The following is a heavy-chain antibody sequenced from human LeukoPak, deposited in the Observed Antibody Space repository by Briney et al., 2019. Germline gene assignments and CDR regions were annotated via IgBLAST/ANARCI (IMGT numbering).Heavy chain of an antibody. J-gene: IGHJ5*02. CDR3: TRDTGTTGEVKFDR. CDR2: IYTSGST. CDR1: GNSFGDYY. Sequence: SETLSLTCTVSGNSFGDYYWSWIRQPAGKGLEWIGRIYTSGSTTYNPSLKSRVTMSVDTSKSQFSLNLMSVTAADTAVYYCTRDTGTTGEVKFDRWGQGTLVIVSS. D-gene: IGHD4-17*01. V-gene: IGHV4-4*07.